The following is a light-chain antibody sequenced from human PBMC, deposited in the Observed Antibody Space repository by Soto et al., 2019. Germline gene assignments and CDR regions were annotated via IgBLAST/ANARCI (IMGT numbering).Light chain of an antibody. CDR2: EVS. Sequence: QSALTQPASVSGSPGQSITISCTGTSSDVGGYNYVSWYQQHPGKAPKLIIYEVSNRPSGVSNRFSGSKSGNTASLTISGLQAEDEAVYYCSSYTSRSTRVFGGGTKFTVL. J-gene: IGLJ3*02. CDR3: SSYTSRSTRV. CDR1: SSDVGGYNY. V-gene: IGLV2-14*01.